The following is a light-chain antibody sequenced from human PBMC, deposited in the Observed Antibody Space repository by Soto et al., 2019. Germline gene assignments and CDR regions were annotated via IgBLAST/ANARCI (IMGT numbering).Light chain of an antibody. J-gene: IGLJ3*02. Sequence: QPVLTQSSSASASLGSSVKLTCTLSSGHSSYIIAWHQQQPGKAPRYLMKLEGSGSYNKGSGVPDRFSGSSSGADRYLTISNLQFEDEADYYCETWDFNTRVFGGGTKFTVL. CDR2: LEGSGSY. V-gene: IGLV4-60*02. CDR1: SGHSSYI. CDR3: ETWDFNTRV.